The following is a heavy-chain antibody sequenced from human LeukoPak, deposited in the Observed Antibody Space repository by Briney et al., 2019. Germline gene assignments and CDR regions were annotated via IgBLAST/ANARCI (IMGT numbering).Heavy chain of an antibody. CDR1: GYTFSSHS. V-gene: IGHV3-48*02. J-gene: IGHJ4*02. Sequence: GGSLRLSCAASGYTFSSHSMNWVRQAPGKGLEWVSYISSSSTIYYADSVKGRFTISRDNAKNSLYLQMNSLRDEDTAVYYCARDPASGGFDSWGQGILVTVSS. CDR2: ISSSSTI. CDR3: ARDPASGGFDS. D-gene: IGHD2-15*01.